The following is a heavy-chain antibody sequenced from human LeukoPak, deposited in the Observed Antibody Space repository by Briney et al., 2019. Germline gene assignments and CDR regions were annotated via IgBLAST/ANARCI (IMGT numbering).Heavy chain of an antibody. J-gene: IGHJ4*02. V-gene: IGHV3-11*01. CDR1: GFTFSDYN. Sequence: PGGSLRLSCAASGFTFSDYNMRWIRQAPGKGLEWVSSISRSGSTKYYADSVKGRFTISRDNAKNSLFLQMNSLRSEDTAVYYCARSACSGDGCFLDYWGQGTLLTVSS. CDR3: ARSACSGDGCFLDY. D-gene: IGHD2-15*01. CDR2: ISRSGSTK.